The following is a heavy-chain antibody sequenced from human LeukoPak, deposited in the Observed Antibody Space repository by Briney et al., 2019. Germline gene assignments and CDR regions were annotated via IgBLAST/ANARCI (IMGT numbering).Heavy chain of an antibody. CDR2: ISYDGSRK. J-gene: IGHJ6*02. Sequence: GGSLRLSCAASGFTFSSSAMNWVRQAPGKGLEWVAVISYDGSRKYYADSVKGRCTISIDKYKTTLYLKMNIPSPQDTAVYYWPRDKTIFGLSSYYYYGMDVWGQGTTVTVSS. CDR1: GFTFSSSA. V-gene: IGHV3-30-3*01. CDR3: PRDKTIFGLSSYYYYGMDV. D-gene: IGHD3-3*01.